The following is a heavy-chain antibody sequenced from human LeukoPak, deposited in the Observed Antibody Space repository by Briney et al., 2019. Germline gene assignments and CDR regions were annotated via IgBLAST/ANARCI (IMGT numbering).Heavy chain of an antibody. J-gene: IGHJ4*02. CDR2: INPNSGGT. V-gene: IGHV1-2*02. Sequence: ASVKVSCKASGYTFTGYYMHWVPQAPGQGLEWMGWINPNSGGTNYAQKFQGRVTMTRDTPISTAYMELSRLRSDDTAVYYCARGDRFLEWLPNDYWGQGTLVTVSS. CDR1: GYTFTGYY. D-gene: IGHD3-3*01. CDR3: ARGDRFLEWLPNDY.